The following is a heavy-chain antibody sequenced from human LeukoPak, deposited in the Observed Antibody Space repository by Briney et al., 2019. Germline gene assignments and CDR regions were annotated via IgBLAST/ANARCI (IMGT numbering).Heavy chain of an antibody. Sequence: GGSLRLSCAASGFTISSYWMNWVRQAPGKGLEWVANIKQDGSEKNYVDSVKGRFTISRGNAKNSLYLQMNSLRAEDTTVYYCARGPYHYYMDVWGKGTTVTVSS. CDR2: IKQDGSEK. J-gene: IGHJ6*03. CDR3: ARGPYHYYMDV. CDR1: GFTISSYW. V-gene: IGHV3-7*01.